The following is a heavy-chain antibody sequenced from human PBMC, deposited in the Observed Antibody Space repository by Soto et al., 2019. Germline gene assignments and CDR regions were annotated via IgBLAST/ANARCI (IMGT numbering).Heavy chain of an antibody. CDR3: ARVAYYYVSSGYVY. D-gene: IGHD3-22*01. CDR2: ISSSGSTI. CDR1: GFTFSSYN. J-gene: IGHJ4*02. V-gene: IGHV3-48*01. Sequence: GGSLRLSCAASGFTFSSYNMNWVRQAPGKGLEWVSYISSSGSTIYYADSVKGRFTISRDNAKNSLYLQMNSLRAEDTAVYYCARVAYYYVSSGYVYWGQGTLVTVSS.